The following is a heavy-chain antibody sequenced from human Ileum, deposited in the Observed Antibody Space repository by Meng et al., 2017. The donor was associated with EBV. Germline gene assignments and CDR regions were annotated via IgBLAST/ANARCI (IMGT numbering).Heavy chain of an antibody. CDR3: AGDPHSGSPH. CDR1: GGSVSSAHSF. CDR2: MSYSGST. D-gene: IGHD1-26*01. J-gene: IGHJ4*02. Sequence: QARLKHSSPGVVKPQETLSPTCTVSGGSVSSAHSFWTWIRQPPGKGLEWIGYMSYSGSTNYSPPLESRVTISVDTSKNQFSLKLSSVTAADTAVYYCAGDPHSGSPHWGQGTLVTVSS. V-gene: IGHV4-61*01.